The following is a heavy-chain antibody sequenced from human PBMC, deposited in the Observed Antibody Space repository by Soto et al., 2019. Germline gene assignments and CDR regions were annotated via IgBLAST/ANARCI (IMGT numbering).Heavy chain of an antibody. CDR1: GGSISSGGYY. J-gene: IGHJ6*02. V-gene: IGHV4-31*03. D-gene: IGHD3-3*01. Sequence: SETLSLTCTVSGGSISSGGYYWSWIRQHPGKGLECIGYIYYSGSAYYNPGASTFYNPSLEGRVTISVDTSQNQFSLKLNSVTAADTALYYCARGFLEWLSHPYYGMDVWGQGTSVTVSS. CDR2: IYYSGSAYYNPGAST. CDR3: ARGFLEWLSHPYYGMDV.